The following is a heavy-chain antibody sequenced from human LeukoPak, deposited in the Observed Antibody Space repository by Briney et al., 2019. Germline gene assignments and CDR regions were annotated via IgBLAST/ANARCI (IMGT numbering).Heavy chain of an antibody. Sequence: GGSLRLSCAASGFTFSSYSMNWVRQAPGKGLEGVSSISGSGDSTSYADSVKGRFIISRDNSKNTVFLQMSSLRGEDTALYYCTKSGPSYYEHWGQGILVTVSS. D-gene: IGHD1-26*01. V-gene: IGHV3-23*01. J-gene: IGHJ4*02. CDR2: ISGSGDST. CDR3: TKSGPSYYEH. CDR1: GFTFSSYS.